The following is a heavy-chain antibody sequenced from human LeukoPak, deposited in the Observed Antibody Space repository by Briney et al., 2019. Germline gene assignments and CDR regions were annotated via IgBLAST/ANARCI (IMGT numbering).Heavy chain of an antibody. J-gene: IGHJ3*02. CDR3: ARDLPTLIAAASI. V-gene: IGHV4-61*02. Sequence: SQTLSLTXTVSGGSISSGSYYWSWIRQPAGKGLEWIGRIYTSGSTNYNPSLKSRVTISVDTSKNQFSLKLSSVTAADTAVYYCARDLPTLIAAASIWGQGTMVTVSS. CDR2: IYTSGST. D-gene: IGHD6-13*01. CDR1: GGSISSGSYY.